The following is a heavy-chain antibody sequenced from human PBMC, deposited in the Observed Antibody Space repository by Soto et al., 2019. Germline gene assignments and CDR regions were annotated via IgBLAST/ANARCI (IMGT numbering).Heavy chain of an antibody. D-gene: IGHD3-3*01. CDR2: ISAYNGNT. V-gene: IGHV1-18*04. J-gene: IGHJ6*02. Sequence: ASVKVSCKASGYTFTSYGISWVRQAPGQGLEWMGWISAYNGNTNYAQKLQGRVTMTTDTSTSTAYMELRSLRSDDTAVYYCARGRLADYYDFWSGYYSVPYYYGMDAWGQGTTVTVSS. CDR1: GYTFTSYG. CDR3: ARGRLADYYDFWSGYYSVPYYYGMDA.